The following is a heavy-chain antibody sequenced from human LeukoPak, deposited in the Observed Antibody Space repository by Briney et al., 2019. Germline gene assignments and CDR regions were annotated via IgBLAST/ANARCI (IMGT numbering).Heavy chain of an antibody. V-gene: IGHV1-2*06. CDR2: TNPNSGGT. CDR3: AGNHVAEWSFDY. CDR1: GYTLTAYY. Sequence: ASVKVSCKASGYTLTAYYIYWVRPAPAQGLEWMGRTNPNSGGTHYAQNFQGRVTMTTDTSTSTAYMELRSLRSDDTAVYYCAGNHVAEWSFDYWGQGTLVTVSS. J-gene: IGHJ4*02. D-gene: IGHD3-3*01.